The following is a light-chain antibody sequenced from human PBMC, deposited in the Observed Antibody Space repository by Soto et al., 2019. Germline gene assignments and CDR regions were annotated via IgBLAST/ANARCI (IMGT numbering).Light chain of an antibody. CDR2: GAS. V-gene: IGKV3D-15*01. CDR1: QSVSGRY. Sequence: EIVLTQSPGTLSLSPGERATLSCRASQSVSGRYLAWYQQKPGQAPRLVIYGASIRATGIPDRFSGSGSGTEFTLTISSLQSEDFAVYYCQQYNNWPPTFGQGTRLEIK. CDR3: QQYNNWPPT. J-gene: IGKJ5*01.